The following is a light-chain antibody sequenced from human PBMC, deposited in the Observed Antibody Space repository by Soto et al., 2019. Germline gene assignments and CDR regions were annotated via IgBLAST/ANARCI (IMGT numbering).Light chain of an antibody. CDR1: QSISSW. V-gene: IGKV1-5*03. Sequence: DIQMTQSPSILSASVGDRVTITCRASQSISSWLAWYQQKPGKAPNLLIHKASHLESGVPSRFSGSGSGTEFTLTSSSLQPGDFATYYCLHYNTYPWTFGQGTKVEIK. J-gene: IGKJ1*01. CDR2: KAS. CDR3: LHYNTYPWT.